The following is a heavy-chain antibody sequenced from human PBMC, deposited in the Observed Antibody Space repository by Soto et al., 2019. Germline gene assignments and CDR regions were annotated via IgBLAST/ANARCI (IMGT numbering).Heavy chain of an antibody. J-gene: IGHJ5*02. CDR3: ASDPYSSGPGWFDP. CDR2: INHSGST. D-gene: IGHD6-19*01. CDR1: GGPITSRTYY. V-gene: IGHV4-39*07. Sequence: SETLSLTCAVSGGPITSRTYYWSWIRQPPGKGLEWIGEINHSGSTNYNPSLKSRVTISVDTSKNQFSLNLSSVTAADTAVYYCASDPYSSGPGWFDPWGQGTLVTVSS.